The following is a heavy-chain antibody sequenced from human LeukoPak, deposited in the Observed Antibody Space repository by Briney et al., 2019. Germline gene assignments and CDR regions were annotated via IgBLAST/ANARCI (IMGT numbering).Heavy chain of an antibody. CDR1: GGSISSYY. CDR2: IYYSGST. V-gene: IGHV4-59*01. CDR3: ARDGSYGMDV. J-gene: IGHJ6*02. Sequence: SETLSLTCTVSGGSISSYYWSWIRQPPGKGLEWIGYIYYSGSTNYNPSLKSRVTISVDTSKNQFSLKLSSVTAAGTAVYYCARDGSYGMDVWGQGTTVTVSS.